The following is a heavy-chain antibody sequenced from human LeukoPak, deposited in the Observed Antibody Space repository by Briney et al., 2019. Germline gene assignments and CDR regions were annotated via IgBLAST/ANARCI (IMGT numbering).Heavy chain of an antibody. Sequence: SETLSLTRAVYGGPFSGYYWRWIRQPPGQGEEWIGGSNHSGSTNYNPSLKSRVTISVDTSKNQFSLKLSSVTAADTAVYYCARGSGGKRWLQFYSFDYWGQGTLVTVSS. J-gene: IGHJ4*02. CDR2: SNHSGST. CDR3: ARGSGGKRWLQFYSFDY. V-gene: IGHV4-34*01. D-gene: IGHD5-24*01. CDR1: GGPFSGYY.